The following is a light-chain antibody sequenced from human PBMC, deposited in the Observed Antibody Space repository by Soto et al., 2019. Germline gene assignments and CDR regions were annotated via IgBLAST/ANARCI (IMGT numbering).Light chain of an antibody. CDR1: QPVSSNF. V-gene: IGKV3-20*01. CDR2: GVS. Sequence: VLTQSPGTLSLSPGQSASLCRGASQPVSSNFLAWYQQKPGQAPRLLIYGVSGRASGIPDRFFGSGSGTDFTLTINSLQPEDFAVYYCQQYANSPITFGQGTRLEIK. J-gene: IGKJ5*01. CDR3: QQYANSPIT.